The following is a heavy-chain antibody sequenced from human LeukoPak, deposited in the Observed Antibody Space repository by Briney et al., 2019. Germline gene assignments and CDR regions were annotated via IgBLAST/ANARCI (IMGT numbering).Heavy chain of an antibody. Sequence: SQTLSLTCAISGDSVSRNTAIWNWIRQSPSRGLEWLGRTYYRTKWYSESAVAVKSRISINPDTSNNHFSLQLNSVTPEDTAVYYCVRSGYGTAAGLFDSWGQGTLVTVSS. V-gene: IGHV6-1*01. D-gene: IGHD1/OR15-1a*01. J-gene: IGHJ4*02. CDR2: TYYRTKWYS. CDR1: GDSVSRNTAI. CDR3: VRSGYGTAAGLFDS.